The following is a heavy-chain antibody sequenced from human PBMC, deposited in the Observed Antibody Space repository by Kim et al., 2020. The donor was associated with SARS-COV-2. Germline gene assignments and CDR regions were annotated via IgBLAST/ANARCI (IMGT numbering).Heavy chain of an antibody. CDR1: GYTFTSYA. J-gene: IGHJ6*02. D-gene: IGHD6-13*01. CDR3: ARVGSSSWYVDYYYGMDV. Sequence: ASVKVSCKASGYTFTSYAMNWVRQAPGQGLEWMGWINTNTGNPTYAQGFTGRFVFSLDTSVSTAYLQIGSLKAEDTAVYYCARVGSSSWYVDYYYGMDVWGQGTTVTVSS. CDR2: INTNTGNP. V-gene: IGHV7-4-1*01.